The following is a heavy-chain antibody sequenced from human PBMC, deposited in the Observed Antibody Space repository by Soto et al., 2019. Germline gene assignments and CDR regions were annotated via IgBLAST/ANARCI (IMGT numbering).Heavy chain of an antibody. CDR2: INPSGGST. D-gene: IGHD2-2*01. V-gene: IGHV1-46*03. J-gene: IGHJ3*02. CDR1: GYTFTSYY. Sequence: ASVKVSCKASGYTFTSYYMHWVRQAPGQGLGWMGIINPSGGSTSYAQKFQGRVTMTRDTSTSTVYMELSSLRSEDTAVYYCARGYCSSTSCYAPDKYAFDIWGQGTMVTVSS. CDR3: ARGYCSSTSCYAPDKYAFDI.